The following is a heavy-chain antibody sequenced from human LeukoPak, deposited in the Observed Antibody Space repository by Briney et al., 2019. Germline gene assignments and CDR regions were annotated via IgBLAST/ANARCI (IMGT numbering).Heavy chain of an antibody. CDR2: IVGSGGRT. J-gene: IGHJ4*02. CDR3: AKYRYGDYAHNFDY. CDR1: GFTFSDYA. Sequence: PGGSLRLSRAASGFTFSDYAVTWVRQAPGKGLEWVSTIVGSGGRTYYVDSVKGRFTISRDNSKNTLYLQMNSLRAEDTAVYYCAKYRYGDYAHNFDYWGQGTLVTVSS. V-gene: IGHV3-23*01. D-gene: IGHD4-17*01.